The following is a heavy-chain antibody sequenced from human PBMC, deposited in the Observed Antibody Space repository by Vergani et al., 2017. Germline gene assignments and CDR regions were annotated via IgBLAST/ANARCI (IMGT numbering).Heavy chain of an antibody. J-gene: IGHJ4*02. Sequence: EVQLVESGGGLVQPGGSLRLSCAASGFTFSSYAMSWVRQAPGKGLEWVSAISGGGGSTYYADSVKGRFTISRDNSKNTLYLQMNSLRAEDTAVYYCAKFEPISGSYYNDPRNYFDYWGQGTLVTVSS. V-gene: IGHV3-23*04. CDR1: GFTFSSYA. CDR2: ISGGGGST. D-gene: IGHD3-10*01. CDR3: AKFEPISGSYYNDPRNYFDY.